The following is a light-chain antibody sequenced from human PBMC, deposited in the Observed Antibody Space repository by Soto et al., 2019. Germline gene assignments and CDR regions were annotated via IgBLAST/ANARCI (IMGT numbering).Light chain of an antibody. J-gene: IGKJ5*01. Sequence: EILLTQSPATLALSPGERATLSCRASQSVSSYLAWYQQKPGQAPRLLIHGASARATGIPARLSGSGSGTDFTLTISRLEPEDFAVFYCQQYGSSITFGQGTRLEIK. CDR3: QQYGSSIT. CDR2: GAS. V-gene: IGKV3-20*01. CDR1: QSVSSY.